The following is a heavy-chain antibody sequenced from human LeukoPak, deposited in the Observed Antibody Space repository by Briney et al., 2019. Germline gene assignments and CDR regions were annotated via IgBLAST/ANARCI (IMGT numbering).Heavy chain of an antibody. CDR2: INSNGSST. CDR3: ARDKTRGLGYSYSKSGNYFDY. Sequence: GGSLRLSCAASGFTFSSYWMHWVRQAPGKGLVWVSRINSNGSSTSYADSVKGRFTISRDNAKNTLYLQMNSLRAEDTAVYSCARDKTRGLGYSYSKSGNYFDYWGQGTLVTVSS. CDR1: GFTFSSYW. D-gene: IGHD5-18*01. V-gene: IGHV3-74*01. J-gene: IGHJ4*02.